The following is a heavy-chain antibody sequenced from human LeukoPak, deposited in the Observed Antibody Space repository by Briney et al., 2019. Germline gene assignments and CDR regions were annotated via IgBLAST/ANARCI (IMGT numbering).Heavy chain of an antibody. V-gene: IGHV4-59*08. Sequence: SETLSLTCTVSGGSISAYYWSWHRQPPGKELEWIAYIHYTGSTDSNPSLKSRVTISIDTSKNQFSLKLTSVTAADTAVYYCARHRSGDAYNPLDYWGQGTLVTVSS. CDR2: IHYTGST. CDR3: ARHRSGDAYNPLDY. D-gene: IGHD5-24*01. CDR1: GGSISAYY. J-gene: IGHJ4*02.